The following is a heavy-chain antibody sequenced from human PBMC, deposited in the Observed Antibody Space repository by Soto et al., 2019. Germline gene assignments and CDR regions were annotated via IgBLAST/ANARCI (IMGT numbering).Heavy chain of an antibody. D-gene: IGHD3-3*01. Sequence: PSVKVSCKASGYLFTAYSMHWVRLAPGQGLEWMGWINPNSGGTNYAQKFQGRVTMARDTSISTAYMELSRLRSDDTAVYYCARAHYYDFWSGYHPGPLDIWGQGTMVTVSS. V-gene: IGHV1-2*02. J-gene: IGHJ3*02. CDR2: INPNSGGT. CDR1: GYLFTAYS. CDR3: ARAHYYDFWSGYHPGPLDI.